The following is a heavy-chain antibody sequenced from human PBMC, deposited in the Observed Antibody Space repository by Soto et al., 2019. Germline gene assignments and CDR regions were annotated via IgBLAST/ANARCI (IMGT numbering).Heavy chain of an antibody. CDR1: GFSISNSSYY. CDR2: IYYSGIT. V-gene: IGHV4-39*01. J-gene: IGHJ4*02. Sequence: XETLSLTCTVSGFSISNSSYYWGWIRRPPGKGLEWIGTIYYSGITYYNPSLKSRVTISVDTSKNQFSLKLTSVTAADTAVYYCARHGSNWGQGTLVTVSS. CDR3: ARHGSN.